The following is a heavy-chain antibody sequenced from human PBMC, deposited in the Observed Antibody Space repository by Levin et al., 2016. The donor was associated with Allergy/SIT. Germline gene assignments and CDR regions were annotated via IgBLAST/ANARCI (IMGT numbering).Heavy chain of an antibody. V-gene: IGHV1-2*02. CDR3: VTAVGPIPSTGPLDV. CDR1: GYTFTDYY. Sequence: ASVKVSCKASGYTFTDYYMHWVRQAPGQGPEWMAWINPNSGVAEFAQKFQGRVTVTRDTSLSTAYMELNSLTSADTAVYYCVTAVGPIPSTGPLDVWGPGTMVTVSS. D-gene: IGHD1-1*01. CDR2: INPNSGVA. J-gene: IGHJ3*01.